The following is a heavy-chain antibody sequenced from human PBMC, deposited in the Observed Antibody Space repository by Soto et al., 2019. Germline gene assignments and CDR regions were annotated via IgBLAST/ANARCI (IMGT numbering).Heavy chain of an antibody. Sequence: EAQLVESGGGLIQPGGSLRLSCAASGFTVSNNYMSWVRQAPGKGLEWVSVIYSGGRTFHAASVEGRFTISRDNSKNMLYLQMDNLRAEDPAVYYCATRPAGWGQGTLVTVSS. V-gene: IGHV3-53*01. J-gene: IGHJ4*02. CDR2: IYSGGRT. CDR3: ATRPAG. CDR1: GFTVSNNY.